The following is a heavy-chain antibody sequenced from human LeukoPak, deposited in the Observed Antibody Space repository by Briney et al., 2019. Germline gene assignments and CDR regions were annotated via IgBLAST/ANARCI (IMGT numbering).Heavy chain of an antibody. D-gene: IGHD6-6*01. V-gene: IGHV1-2*04. Sequence: ASVTVSCTASGYTFTGYYMHWVRQAPGQGLEWMGWINPNSGGTNYAQKFQGWVTMTRDTSISTAYMELSRLRSDDTAVYYCARDSSSSVGGMDVWGQGTTVTVSS. J-gene: IGHJ6*02. CDR1: GYTFTGYY. CDR3: ARDSSSSVGGMDV. CDR2: INPNSGGT.